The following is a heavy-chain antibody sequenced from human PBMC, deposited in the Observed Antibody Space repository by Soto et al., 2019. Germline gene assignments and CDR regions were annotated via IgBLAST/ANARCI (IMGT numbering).Heavy chain of an antibody. J-gene: IGHJ4*02. CDR3: ARDKTVVVVAATPDFDY. D-gene: IGHD2-15*01. V-gene: IGHV1-18*01. Sequence: QVQLVQSGAEVKKPGASVKVSCKASGYTFTSYGISWVRQAPGQGLEWMGWISAYNGNTNDAQKLTGRVNMTTATSTCTAYMEMRSLRSDDTAVYYCARDKTVVVVAATPDFDYWGQGTLVTVSS. CDR2: ISAYNGNT. CDR1: GYTFTSYG.